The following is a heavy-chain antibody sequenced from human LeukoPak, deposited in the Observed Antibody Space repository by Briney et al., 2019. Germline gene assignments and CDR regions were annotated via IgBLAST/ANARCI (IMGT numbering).Heavy chain of an antibody. D-gene: IGHD5-12*01. V-gene: IGHV3-23*01. CDR2: ISGSGGST. CDR1: GFTFSSYA. CDR3: GKGPGYGVVKPSYHFDH. Sequence: PGGSLRLSCAASGFTFSSYAMSWVRQAPGKGLEWVSAISGSGGSTYYADSVKGRFTISRDNSKNTLYLQMNIRRAEDTALYYCGKGPGYGVVKPSYHFDHLGQGTLV. J-gene: IGHJ4*02.